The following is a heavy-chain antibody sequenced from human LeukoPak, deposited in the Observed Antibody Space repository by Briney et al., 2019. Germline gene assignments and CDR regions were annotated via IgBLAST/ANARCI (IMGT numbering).Heavy chain of an antibody. CDR1: GFTFSSYA. CDR3: AKDLIPRGYDDFYYFDY. Sequence: GGSLGLSCAASGFTFSSYAMSWVRQAPGKGLEWVSAISGSGGSTYYADSVKGRFTISRDNSKNTLYLQMNSLRAEDTAVYYCAKDLIPRGYDDFYYFDYWGQGTLVTVSS. V-gene: IGHV3-23*01. J-gene: IGHJ4*02. D-gene: IGHD5-12*01. CDR2: ISGSGGST.